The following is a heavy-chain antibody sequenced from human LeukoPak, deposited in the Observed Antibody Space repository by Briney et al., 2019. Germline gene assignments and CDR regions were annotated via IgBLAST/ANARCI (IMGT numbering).Heavy chain of an antibody. CDR3: AKDINPRYFDWLSRAFDY. D-gene: IGHD3-9*01. J-gene: IGHJ4*02. V-gene: IGHV3-21*04. Sequence: GGSLRLSCAASGFTFSSYSMNWVRQAPGKGLEWVSSISSSSSYIYYADSVKGRFTISRDNAKNSLYLQMNSLRAEDTALYYCAKDINPRYFDWLSRAFDYWGQGTLVTVSS. CDR2: ISSSSSYI. CDR1: GFTFSSYS.